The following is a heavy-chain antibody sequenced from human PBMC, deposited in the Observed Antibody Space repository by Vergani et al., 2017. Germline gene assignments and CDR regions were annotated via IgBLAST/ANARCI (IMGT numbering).Heavy chain of an antibody. V-gene: IGHV4-31*02. Sequence: QVQLQESGPGLVKPSQTLSLTCIVSGGSMKINDYYWTWIRQHPVKGLEWIGSIYYTGGTYNNPSLKSRVTMSIDTSKNQFSLKLNSVTAADTAVYYCARARWEVPTAIKYAFDIWGQGTSVTVAS. CDR1: GGSMKINDYY. CDR3: ARARWEVPTAIKYAFDI. J-gene: IGHJ3*02. CDR2: IYYTGGT. D-gene: IGHD1-26*01.